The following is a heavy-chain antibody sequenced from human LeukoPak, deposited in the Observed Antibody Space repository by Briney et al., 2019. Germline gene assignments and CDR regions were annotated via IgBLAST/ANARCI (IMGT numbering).Heavy chain of an antibody. Sequence: ETLSLTCTVSGGSISSYYWSWIRQPPGKGLEWIGYIYYRGSTNYNPSLKSRVTISVDTSKNQFSLKLSSVTAADTAVYYCARESSDFWSADAFDIWGQGTMVTVSS. J-gene: IGHJ3*02. CDR1: GGSISSYY. CDR2: IYYRGST. D-gene: IGHD3-3*01. CDR3: ARESSDFWSADAFDI. V-gene: IGHV4-59*01.